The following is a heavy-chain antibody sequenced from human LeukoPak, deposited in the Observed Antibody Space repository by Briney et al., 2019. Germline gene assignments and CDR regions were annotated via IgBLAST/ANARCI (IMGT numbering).Heavy chain of an antibody. CDR1: GFTFDDYG. CDR3: ARVGYDILTGLAPGLDY. V-gene: IGHV3-20*04. Sequence: RTGGSLRLSCAVSGFTFDDYGMSWVRQPPGKGLEWVSGITWNGGFTGYADSVKGRFTISRDNAKNSLYLQMNSLRAEDTAVYYCARVGYDILTGLAPGLDYWGQGTLVTVSS. CDR2: ITWNGGFT. D-gene: IGHD3-9*01. J-gene: IGHJ4*02.